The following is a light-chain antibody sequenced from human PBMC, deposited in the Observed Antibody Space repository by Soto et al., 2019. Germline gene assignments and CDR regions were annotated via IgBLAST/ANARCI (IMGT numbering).Light chain of an antibody. CDR3: QQFNTSPWT. V-gene: IGKV1-39*01. CDR2: AAS. CDR1: QSISSY. Sequence: DIQMTQSPSSLSASVGDRVTITCRASQSISSYLNWYQQKPGKAPKLLIYAASSLQSGVPSRFSGSGSGTDFTLTISSLQPEDFATYYCQQFNTSPWTFGQGTKVDIK. J-gene: IGKJ1*01.